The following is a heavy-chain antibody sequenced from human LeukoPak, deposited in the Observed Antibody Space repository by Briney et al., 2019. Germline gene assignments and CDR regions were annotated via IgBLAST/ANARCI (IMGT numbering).Heavy chain of an antibody. Sequence: SVKVSCKTSGYSFPDYGISWVRQAPGQGLEWMGGIIPIFGTANYAQKFQGRVTITTNESTSTAYMELSSLRSEDTAVYYCARDGYGGKRGAFDYWGQGTLVTVSS. D-gene: IGHD4-23*01. J-gene: IGHJ4*02. V-gene: IGHV1-69*05. CDR2: IIPIFGTA. CDR3: ARDGYGGKRGAFDY. CDR1: GYSFPDYG.